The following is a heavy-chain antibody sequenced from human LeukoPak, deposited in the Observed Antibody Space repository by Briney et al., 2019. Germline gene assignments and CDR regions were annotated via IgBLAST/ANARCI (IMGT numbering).Heavy chain of an antibody. CDR3: TGGSGWYSPDY. CDR1: GFTFSDSA. CDR2: IRGKTNSYAT. D-gene: IGHD6-19*01. J-gene: IGHJ4*02. V-gene: IGHV3-73*01. Sequence: PGGSLRLSCAASGFTFSDSAMNWVRQASGKGLEWVGHIRGKTNSYATAYAASVRGRFTISRDDSKNTAYLQMNSLKTEDTAVDYCTGGSGWYSPDYWGQGTLVTVSS.